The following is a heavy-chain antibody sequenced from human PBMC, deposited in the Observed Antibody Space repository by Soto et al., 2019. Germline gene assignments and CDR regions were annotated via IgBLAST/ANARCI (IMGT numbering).Heavy chain of an antibody. CDR1: GYTFTTHY. J-gene: IGHJ5*02. D-gene: IGHD1-7*01. Sequence: ASVKVSSRTSGYTFTTHYMHWVRQAPGQGLDSMGWINPNSGGTMFAQKFQGRVTMTRDTSISTAYMELTSLSSDDTAVYYCARGSNGNSNWFDPWGQGTLVTVYS. CDR3: ARGSNGNSNWFDP. CDR2: INPNSGGT. V-gene: IGHV1-2*02.